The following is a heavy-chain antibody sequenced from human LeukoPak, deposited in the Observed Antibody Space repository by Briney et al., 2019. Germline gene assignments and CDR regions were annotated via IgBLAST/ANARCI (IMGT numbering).Heavy chain of an antibody. J-gene: IGHJ4*02. CDR1: RGSISSSSYY. D-gene: IGHD2/OR15-2a*01. CDR2: IYYSGST. Sequence: SYTLSLTYTVSRGSISSSSYYWGWIRQPPGKGREWFGSIYYSGSTYYNPSLKSRDIISVDTAKNQFSLKLSSVTAADTAVYYCASAGRGAFGYWGQGTLVTVSP. V-gene: IGHV4-39*07. CDR3: ASAGRGAFGY.